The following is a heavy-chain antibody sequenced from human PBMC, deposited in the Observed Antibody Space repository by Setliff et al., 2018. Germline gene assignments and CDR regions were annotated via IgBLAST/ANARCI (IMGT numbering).Heavy chain of an antibody. Sequence: SETLSLTCTVSGGSISSGGYYWSWIRQHPGKGLEWIGYIYYSGSTSYYNPSLKSRVTISVDASKNQFSLKLSSVTATDTAVYYCARGRAGHSGHWGQGTLVTVSS. CDR1: GGSISSGGYY. J-gene: IGHJ4*02. CDR3: ARGRAGHSGH. CDR2: IYYSGSTS. V-gene: IGHV4-31*03. D-gene: IGHD6-19*01.